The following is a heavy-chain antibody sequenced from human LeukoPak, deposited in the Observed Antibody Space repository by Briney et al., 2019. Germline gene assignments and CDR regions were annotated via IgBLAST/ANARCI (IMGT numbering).Heavy chain of an antibody. CDR2: INLDGSET. CDR1: GFTFSNYW. D-gene: IGHD6-19*01. Sequence: GGSLRLSCAASGFTFSNYWMTWVRQGPGEGLEWLANINLDGSETHFVDSVKGRFTISRDNAKNSLSLQMSGLRVEDTAVYYSAGGYSGWLRWGQGTQVAVSS. J-gene: IGHJ4*02. V-gene: IGHV3-7*01. CDR3: AGGYSGWLR.